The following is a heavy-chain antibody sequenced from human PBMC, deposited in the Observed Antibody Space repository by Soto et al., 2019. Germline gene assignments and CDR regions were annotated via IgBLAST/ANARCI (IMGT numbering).Heavy chain of an antibody. CDR2: TGASGTTI. V-gene: IGHV3-48*03. J-gene: IGHJ4*02. Sequence: EVQLVESGGGLVQPGGSLRLSCAASGFTFSSYEMNWVRQAPGKGLEWVAYTGASGTTIYYADSVKGLFTISRDNAKNTLYMQMNSLRVEDTAVYYCARLRGYPHYCGKGTLVTVSS. D-gene: IGHD3-16*02. CDR3: ARLRGYPHY. CDR1: GFTFSSYE.